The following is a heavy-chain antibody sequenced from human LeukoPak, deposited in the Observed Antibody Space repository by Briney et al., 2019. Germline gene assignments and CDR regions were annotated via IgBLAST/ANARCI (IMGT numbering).Heavy chain of an antibody. Sequence: ASVKVSCKPSGYTFTSYNIHWVRQAPGQRLEWMGWINAGTGETKYSQIFQGRVTITRDTSASTAYMELSGLRSEDTAVYYCAGKKTELYFDYWGQGTLVTVSS. V-gene: IGHV1-3*01. D-gene: IGHD5-24*01. CDR3: AGKKTELYFDY. CDR1: GYTFTSYN. J-gene: IGHJ4*02. CDR2: INAGTGET.